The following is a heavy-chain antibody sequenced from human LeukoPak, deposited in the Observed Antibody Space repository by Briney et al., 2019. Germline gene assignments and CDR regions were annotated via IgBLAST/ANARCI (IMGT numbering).Heavy chain of an antibody. CDR2: ISYDGSNK. CDR3: ARRPPSTYYYDSSGLGAPYYFDY. J-gene: IGHJ4*02. CDR1: GFTFSSYA. V-gene: IGHV3-30-3*01. Sequence: GGSLRLSCAASGFTFSSYAMHWVRQAPGKGLEWVAVISYDGSNKYYADSVKGRFTISRDNSKKTLYLQMNSLRAEDTAVYYCARRPPSTYYYDSSGLGAPYYFDYWGQGTLVTVSS. D-gene: IGHD3-22*01.